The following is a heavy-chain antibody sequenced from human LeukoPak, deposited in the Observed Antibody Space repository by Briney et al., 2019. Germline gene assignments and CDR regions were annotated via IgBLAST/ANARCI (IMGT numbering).Heavy chain of an antibody. Sequence: ASVKVSCKTSGYTFTNFDINWVRQATGQGLEWMGWMNPDSGNTGYAQKFQGRVTITRNTSICTAYMELSSLRSEDTAIYYCARGHCTSTSCGDWFDPWGQGTLVTVSS. J-gene: IGHJ5*02. D-gene: IGHD2-2*01. CDR3: ARGHCTSTSCGDWFDP. CDR2: MNPDSGNT. CDR1: GYTFTNFD. V-gene: IGHV1-8*03.